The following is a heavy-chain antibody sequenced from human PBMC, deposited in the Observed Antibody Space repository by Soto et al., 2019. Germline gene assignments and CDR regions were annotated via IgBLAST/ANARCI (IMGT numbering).Heavy chain of an antibody. V-gene: IGHV4-31*03. CDR2: IYYSGST. CDR1: GGSISSGGYY. Sequence: SETLSLTCTVSGGSISSGGYYWSWIRQHPGKGLEWIGYIYYSGSTYYNPSLKSRVTISVDTSKNQFSLKLSSVTAADTAVYYCARGPSPYNWFDPWGQGTLVTVSS. J-gene: IGHJ5*02. CDR3: ARGPSPYNWFDP.